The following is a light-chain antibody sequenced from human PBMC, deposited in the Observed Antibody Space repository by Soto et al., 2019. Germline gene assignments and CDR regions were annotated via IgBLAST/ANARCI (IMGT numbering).Light chain of an antibody. CDR1: QSVSRY. J-gene: IGKJ5*01. CDR3: QQRSSWPPIT. Sequence: EVVLTQSPATLSLSPGERATLSCRASQSVSRYLAWYQQKPGQAPRLLIYDASNRATGITARFSGSGSGTDFTLTISSLEPEDFAVYYCQQRSSWPPITFGQGTRLEI. V-gene: IGKV3-11*01. CDR2: DAS.